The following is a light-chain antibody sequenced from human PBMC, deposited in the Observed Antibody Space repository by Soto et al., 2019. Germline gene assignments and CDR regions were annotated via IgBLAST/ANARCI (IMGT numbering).Light chain of an antibody. CDR1: QRVSRN. CDR3: QQYNTRPRT. J-gene: IGKJ1*01. V-gene: IGKV3D-15*01. CDR2: AAS. Sequence: EILLTQSPATLSLSPGDSATLSCRASQRVSRNVAWYQQKPGQAPRLLISAASTGAAGVPARFNAAGSGTVFTLTISSLQSEDFAIYYCQQYNTRPRTFGQGTKVEI.